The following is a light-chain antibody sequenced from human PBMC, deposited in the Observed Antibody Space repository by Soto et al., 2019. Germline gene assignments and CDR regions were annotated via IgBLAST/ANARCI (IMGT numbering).Light chain of an antibody. Sequence: EIVLTQSPATLSLSPGERTTLSCRASQSVSKYLAWYQQKPGQAPRLLIYDASNRATGSQARFSGSGAGTDFTLTISSLEPEDFAVYYCQQRTNWPLTFGGGTKVEIK. V-gene: IGKV3-11*01. CDR3: QQRTNWPLT. CDR1: QSVSKY. CDR2: DAS. J-gene: IGKJ4*01.